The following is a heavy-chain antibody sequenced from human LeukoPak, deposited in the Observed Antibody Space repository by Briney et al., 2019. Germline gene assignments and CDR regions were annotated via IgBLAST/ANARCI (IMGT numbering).Heavy chain of an antibody. D-gene: IGHD3-10*01. CDR3: ARPQGYYYGSGSRWFDP. J-gene: IGHJ5*02. V-gene: IGHV4-34*08. Sequence: GSLRLSCAASGFTFSSYAMSWVRQAPGKGLEWIGEINHSGSTNYNPSLKSRVTISVDTSKNQFSLKLSSVTAADTAVYYCARPQGYYYGSGSRWFDPWGQGTLVTVSS. CDR2: INHSGST. CDR1: GFTFSSYA.